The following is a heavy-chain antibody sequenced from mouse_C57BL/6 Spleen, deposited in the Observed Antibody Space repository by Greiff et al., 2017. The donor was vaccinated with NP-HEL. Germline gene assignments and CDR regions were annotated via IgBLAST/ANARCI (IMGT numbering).Heavy chain of an antibody. Sequence: VQLQESGAELVRPGASVTLSCKASGYTFTDYEMHWVKQTPVHGLEWIGAIDPETGGTAYNQKFKGKAILTADKSSSTAYMELRSLTSEDSAVYYCTRGPRAFDYWGQGTTLTVSS. CDR3: TRGPRAFDY. V-gene: IGHV1-15*01. CDR1: GYTFTDYE. CDR2: IDPETGGT. D-gene: IGHD3-1*01. J-gene: IGHJ2*01.